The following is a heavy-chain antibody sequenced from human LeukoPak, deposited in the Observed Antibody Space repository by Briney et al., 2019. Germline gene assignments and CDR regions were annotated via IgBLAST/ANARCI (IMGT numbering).Heavy chain of an antibody. CDR1: GLTFSDAW. V-gene: IGHV3-15*01. CDR3: TWMATIFTVDY. Sequence: GGSLRLSCVLSGLTFSDAWMSWVRQAPGKGLEWVGRIRNDRITDYAAPVQGRFSISRDNSKNTFYLQMNSLRTEDTGMYFCTWMATIFTVDYWGEGTLVTVSS. D-gene: IGHD5-12*01. CDR2: IRNDRIT. J-gene: IGHJ4*02.